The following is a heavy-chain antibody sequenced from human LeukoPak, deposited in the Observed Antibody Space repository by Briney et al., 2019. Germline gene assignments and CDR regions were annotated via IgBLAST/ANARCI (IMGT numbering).Heavy chain of an antibody. D-gene: IGHD2-2*01. CDR2: IYTSGST. Sequence: SETLSLTCTVSGGSISNYYWSWIRQPPGKGLEWIGYIYTSGSTNYNPSLKSRVTISVDTSKNQFSLKLSSVTAADTAVYYCARLQSSSNVWGKGTTVTVSS. J-gene: IGHJ6*04. CDR1: GGSISNYY. CDR3: ARLQSSSNV. V-gene: IGHV4-4*09.